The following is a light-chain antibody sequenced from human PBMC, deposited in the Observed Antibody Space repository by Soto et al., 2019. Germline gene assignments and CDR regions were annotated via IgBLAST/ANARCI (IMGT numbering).Light chain of an antibody. Sequence: EIVLTQSPGTLSLSPGERATLSCRASQSVSSSFLAWYQQKPGQAPRLLIYGASSRATGIPDRFSGSGSGTDSTLTISRLQPYPVAVSSCQQYGRSPLTFGGGTKVEIK. V-gene: IGKV3-20*01. CDR3: QQYGRSPLT. CDR2: GAS. J-gene: IGKJ4*01. CDR1: QSVSSSF.